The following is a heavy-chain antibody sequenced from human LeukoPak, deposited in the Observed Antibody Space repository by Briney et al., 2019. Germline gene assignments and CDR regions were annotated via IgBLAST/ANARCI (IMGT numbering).Heavy chain of an antibody. CDR3: ARRGYSYGCRDCGYYFDY. D-gene: IGHD5-18*01. V-gene: IGHV4-61*01. Sequence: SQTLSLTCTVSGGSISSGSYYWSWIRQPPGKGLEWIGYIYYSGSTNYNPSLKSRVTISVDTSKNQFSLKLTSVTAADTAVYYCARRGYSYGCRDCGYYFDYWGQGTLVTVSS. CDR1: GGSISSGSYY. CDR2: IYYSGST. J-gene: IGHJ4*02.